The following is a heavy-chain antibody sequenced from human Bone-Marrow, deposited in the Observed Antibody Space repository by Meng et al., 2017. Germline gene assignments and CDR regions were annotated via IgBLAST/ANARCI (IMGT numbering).Heavy chain of an antibody. CDR3: ARGQYCTTGACPYYFDY. J-gene: IGHJ4*02. D-gene: IGHD2-8*01. CDR2: MNPNSGNT. CDR1: GYNFPDYW. Sequence: ASVKVSCKPSGYNFPDYWLHWVRRAPGQGLEWMGWMNPNSGNTGFAQKFQGRVTMTSDTSITTAYMELNSLRSDDTAVYYCARGQYCTTGACPYYFDYWGQGALVTVSS. V-gene: IGHV1-8*02.